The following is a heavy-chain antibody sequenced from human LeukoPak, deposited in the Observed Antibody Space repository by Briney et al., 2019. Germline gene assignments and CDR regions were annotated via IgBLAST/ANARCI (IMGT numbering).Heavy chain of an antibody. Sequence: GGSLRLSCAASGFTFSSYSLYWVRQAPGEGLEWVSYISSTSSTIYYADSVKGRFTISRDNAKNSLYLQMNSLRAEDTAVYYCARDSRYCSGTSCGAECF. J-gene: IGHJ1*01. V-gene: IGHV3-48*04. D-gene: IGHD2-15*01. CDR3: ARDSRYCSGTSCGAECF. CDR1: GFTFSSYS. CDR2: ISSTSSTI.